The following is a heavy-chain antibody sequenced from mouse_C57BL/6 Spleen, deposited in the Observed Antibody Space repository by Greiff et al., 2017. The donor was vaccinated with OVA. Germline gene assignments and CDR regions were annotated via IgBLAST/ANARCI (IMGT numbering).Heavy chain of an antibody. D-gene: IGHD2-2*01. V-gene: IGHV5-17*01. Sequence: EVKLMESGGGLVKPGGSLKLSCAASGFTFSDYGMHWVRQAPEKGLEWVAYISSGSSTIYYADTVKGRFTISRDNAKNTLFLQMTSLRSEDTAMYYCARHYGYDYWGQDTTLTVSS. CDR3: ARHYGYDY. J-gene: IGHJ2*01. CDR2: ISSGSSTI. CDR1: GFTFSDYG.